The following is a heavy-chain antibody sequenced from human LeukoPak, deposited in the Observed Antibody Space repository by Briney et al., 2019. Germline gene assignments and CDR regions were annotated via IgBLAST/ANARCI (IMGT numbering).Heavy chain of an antibody. Sequence: SETLSLTCTVSGGSISSSSYYWGWIRQPPGKGLEWIGSIYYSGSTYYNPSLKSRVTISVDTSKNQFSLKLSSVTAADTAVYYCARTGPGTRYYDILTGYYEPVPYFDYWGQGTLVTVSS. CDR1: GGSISSSSYY. V-gene: IGHV4-39*01. D-gene: IGHD3-9*01. J-gene: IGHJ4*02. CDR3: ARTGPGTRYYDILTGYYEPVPYFDY. CDR2: IYYSGST.